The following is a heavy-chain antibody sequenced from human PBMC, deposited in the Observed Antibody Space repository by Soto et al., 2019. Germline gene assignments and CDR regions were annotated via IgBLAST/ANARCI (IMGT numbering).Heavy chain of an antibody. CDR1: GFTFSSYS. Sequence: GGSLRLSCAASGFTFSSYSMNWVRQAPGKGLEWVSYISSSSSTIYYADSVKGRFTISRDNAKNSLYLQMNSLRDEDTAVYYCASGAGRVKFAWNYENYGMDVWGQGTTVTVSS. D-gene: IGHD1-7*01. CDR2: ISSSSSTI. V-gene: IGHV3-48*02. J-gene: IGHJ6*02. CDR3: ASGAGRVKFAWNYENYGMDV.